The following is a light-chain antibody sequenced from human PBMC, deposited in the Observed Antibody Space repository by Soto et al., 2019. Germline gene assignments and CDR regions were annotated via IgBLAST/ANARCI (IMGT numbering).Light chain of an antibody. CDR3: LQDNNYPLI. CDR1: QGIGND. J-gene: IGKJ4*01. Sequence: AIQMTQSPSSLSASVGDRVTITCRASQGIGNDLGWYQQKSGKAPKLLIYAASNLQSGVPSRFSGSGSGTDFTLTISGLQPQDVATYYCLQDNNYPLIFGGGTKVVI. V-gene: IGKV1-6*01. CDR2: AAS.